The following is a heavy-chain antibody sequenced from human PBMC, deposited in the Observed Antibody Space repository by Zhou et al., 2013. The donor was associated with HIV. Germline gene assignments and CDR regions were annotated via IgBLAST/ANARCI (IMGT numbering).Heavy chain of an antibody. D-gene: IGHD3-22*01. CDR3: ARCYYDNSGCDY. CDR1: GGTISSYA. CDR2: IIPIFGTP. J-gene: IGHJ4*02. Sequence: QVQLVQSGAEVKKPGSSVKVSCKASGGTISSYAFSWVRQAPGQGLEWMGRIIPIFGTPNYAQKFQGRVAITAAESTRTTYLELSSLRSEDTAVYFCARCYYDNSGCDYWGQGTLITVSS. V-gene: IGHV1-69*12.